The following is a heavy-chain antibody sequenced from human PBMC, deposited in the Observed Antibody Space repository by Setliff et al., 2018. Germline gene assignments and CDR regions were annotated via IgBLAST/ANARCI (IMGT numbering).Heavy chain of an antibody. Sequence: ASVKVSCKASGYTFTSYGISWVRQAPGQGLEWMGWISAYNGNTNYAQKFQGWVTMTRDTSISTAYMELSRLRSDDTAVYYCARGIYLDYWGQGTLVTVSS. CDR1: GYTFTSYG. CDR2: ISAYNGNT. CDR3: ARGIYLDY. V-gene: IGHV1-18*01. J-gene: IGHJ4*02.